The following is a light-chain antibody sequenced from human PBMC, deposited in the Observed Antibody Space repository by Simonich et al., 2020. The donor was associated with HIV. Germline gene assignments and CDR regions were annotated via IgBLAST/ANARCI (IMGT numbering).Light chain of an antibody. J-gene: IGLJ3*02. CDR2: STN. Sequence: QTVVTQEPSFSVSPGGTVTLTCGLSSGSVSTSYYPSWYQQTPGQAPSTLTYSTNTRSSGVPDRFSGSILGNKAALTITGAQADDESDYYCVLYMGSGIWVFGGGTKLTVL. CDR1: SGSVSTSYY. V-gene: IGLV8-61*01. CDR3: VLYMGSGIWV.